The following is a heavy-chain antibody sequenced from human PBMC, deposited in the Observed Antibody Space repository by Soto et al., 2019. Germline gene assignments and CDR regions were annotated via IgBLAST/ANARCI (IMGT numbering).Heavy chain of an antibody. CDR1: GDSVSSNSAA. V-gene: IGHV6-1*01. CDR3: AGTTSHHWLYMDV. D-gene: IGHD1-7*01. CDR2: TYYRSRWYN. Sequence: QVQLQESGPGLVKPSQTLSLTCVISGDSVSSNSAAWNWIRLSPSRGLEWLARTYYRSRWYNDYAVSVRSRITVNPDTSKNQFSLQLTSMTPEDTAVYYCAGTTSHHWLYMDVWGKGATVTVSS. J-gene: IGHJ6*03.